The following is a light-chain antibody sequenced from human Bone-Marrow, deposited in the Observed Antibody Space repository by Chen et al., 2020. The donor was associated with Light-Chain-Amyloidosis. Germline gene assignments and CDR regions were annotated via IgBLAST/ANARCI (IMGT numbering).Light chain of an antibody. CDR3: QHNYLTPIT. CDR1: QSIRTY. J-gene: IGKJ5*01. Sequence: DVQMTPSPSSLSASVGDRVTITCRASQSIRTYLNWYQQKPGKAPKLLIYAASSLHFGVPSRFSGSGSGTDFTLTISSLQPEDYATYFCQHNYLTPITFGQGTRLEIK. V-gene: IGKV1-39*01. CDR2: AAS.